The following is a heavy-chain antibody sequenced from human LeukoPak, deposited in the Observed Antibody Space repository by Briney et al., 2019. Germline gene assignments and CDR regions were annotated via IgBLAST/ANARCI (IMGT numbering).Heavy chain of an antibody. J-gene: IGHJ4*02. Sequence: GGSLRLSCVASGFIFSSYALHWVRQAPGQGLEWMGRINPNSGGTNYAQKFQGRVTMTRDTSISTAYMELSRLRSDDTAVYYCATFLVERSGIDYWGQGTLVTVSS. CDR2: INPNSGGT. D-gene: IGHD2-15*01. V-gene: IGHV1-2*06. CDR3: ATFLVERSGIDY. CDR1: GFIFSSYA.